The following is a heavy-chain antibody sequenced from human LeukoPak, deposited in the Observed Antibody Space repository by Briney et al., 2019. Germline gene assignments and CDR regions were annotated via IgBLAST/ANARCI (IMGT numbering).Heavy chain of an antibody. V-gene: IGHV3-48*03. CDR3: ARSSRSFGGVIVPFDY. CDR1: GFTFSSYE. CDR2: ISSSGSTI. J-gene: IGHJ4*02. Sequence: PGGSLRLSCAASGFTFSSYEMNWVRQAPGKGLEWVSYISSSGSTIYYADSVKGRFTISRDNAKNSLYLQMNSLRAEDTAVYYCARSSRSFGGVIVPFDYWGQGTLVTVSS. D-gene: IGHD3-16*02.